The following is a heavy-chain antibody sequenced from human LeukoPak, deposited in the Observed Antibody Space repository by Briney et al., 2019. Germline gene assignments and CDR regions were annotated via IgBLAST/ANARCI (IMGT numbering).Heavy chain of an antibody. CDR3: ASQPGYCSSTSCYEYY. D-gene: IGHD2-2*03. CDR2: IDPSDSYT. V-gene: IGHV5-10-1*01. CDR1: GYSFTSYW. J-gene: IGHJ4*02. Sequence: PGESLRISCKGSGYSFTSYWISWVRQMPGKGPEWMGRIDPSDSYTNYSPSFQGHVTISADKSISTAYLQWSSLKASDTAMYYCASQPGYCSSTSCYEYYWGQGTLVTVSS.